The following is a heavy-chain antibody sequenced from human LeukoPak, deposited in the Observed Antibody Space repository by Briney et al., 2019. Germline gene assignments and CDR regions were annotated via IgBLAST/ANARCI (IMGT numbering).Heavy chain of an antibody. CDR1: GLTFSSYA. J-gene: IGHJ4*02. V-gene: IGHV3-30*04. Sequence: GGSLRLSCAASGLTFSSYAMHWVRQAPGKGLEWVAVISYDGSNKYYADSVKGRFTISRDNSKNTLYLQMNSLRAEDTAVYYCARDSPLYDSSGYLDYWGQGTLVTVSS. CDR2: ISYDGSNK. D-gene: IGHD3-22*01. CDR3: ARDSPLYDSSGYLDY.